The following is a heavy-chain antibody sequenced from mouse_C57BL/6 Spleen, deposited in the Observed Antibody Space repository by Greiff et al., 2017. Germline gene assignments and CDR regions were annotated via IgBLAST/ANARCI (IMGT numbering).Heavy chain of an antibody. V-gene: IGHV1-81*01. Sequence: VKLVESGAELARPGASVKLSCKASGYTFTSYGISWVKQRTGQGLEWIGEIYPRSGNTYYNEKFKGKATLTADKSSSTAYLELRSLTSEDSAVXFCARFYYDYDRGFAYWGQGTLVTVSA. D-gene: IGHD2-4*01. CDR1: GYTFTSYG. CDR3: ARFYYDYDRGFAY. J-gene: IGHJ3*01. CDR2: IYPRSGNT.